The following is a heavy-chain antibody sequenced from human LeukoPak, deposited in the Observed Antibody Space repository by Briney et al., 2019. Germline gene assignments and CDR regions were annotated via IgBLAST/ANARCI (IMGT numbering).Heavy chain of an antibody. V-gene: IGHV3-23*01. J-gene: IGHJ4*02. CDR1: GFTFSSYA. CDR3: AKSYDYVWGSYRLSHFDY. CDR2: ISGSGGST. Sequence: GGSLRLSCAASGFTFSSYAMSWVRQAPGKGLEWVSAISGSGGSTYYADSVKGRFTISRDNSKNTLYLQMNSLRAEDMAVYYCAKSYDYVWGSYRLSHFDYWGQGTLVTVSS. D-gene: IGHD3-16*02.